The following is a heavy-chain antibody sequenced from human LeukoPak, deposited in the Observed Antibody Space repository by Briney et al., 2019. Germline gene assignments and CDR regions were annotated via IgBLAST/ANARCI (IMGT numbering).Heavy chain of an antibody. J-gene: IGHJ5*02. CDR1: GGSISSSIYY. CDR3: ARKLSSSWKQYNWFDP. D-gene: IGHD6-13*01. Sequence: PSETLSLTCIVSGGSISSSIYYWAWVRQPPGKGLEWIGTVFYNGATQYSPSLRSRVTISVDTSKNQFSLKLSSVTAADTAVYYCARKLSSSWKQYNWFDPWGQGTLVTVSS. CDR2: VFYNGAT. V-gene: IGHV4-39*07.